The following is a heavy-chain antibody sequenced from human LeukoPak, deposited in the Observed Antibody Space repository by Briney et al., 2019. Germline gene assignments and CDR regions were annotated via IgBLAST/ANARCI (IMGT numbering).Heavy chain of an antibody. CDR3: AREGVDFDS. CDR1: ESIFTNLL. CDR2: LVAKNGGT. Sequence: VASVKVSCKASESIFTNLLIHWGRQAPGQGLEWMGWLVAKNGGTHYAQNFQGRVTMTRDTSIRTAYMELSGLRSDDTAVYYCAREGVDFDSWGQGTMVTVSS. V-gene: IGHV1-2*02. J-gene: IGHJ3*01.